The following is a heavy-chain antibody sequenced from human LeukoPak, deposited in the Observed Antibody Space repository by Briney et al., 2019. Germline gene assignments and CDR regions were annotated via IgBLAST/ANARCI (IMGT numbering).Heavy chain of an antibody. Sequence: GASVKVSCKASGYTFTSYGISWVQQAPGQGLEWMGWISAYNGNTNYAQKLQGRVTMTTDTSTSTAYMELRSLRSDDTAVYYCARVMAHYYGSGSSFDYWGQGTLVTVSS. J-gene: IGHJ4*02. CDR1: GYTFTSYG. CDR2: ISAYNGNT. CDR3: ARVMAHYYGSGSSFDY. V-gene: IGHV1-18*01. D-gene: IGHD3-10*01.